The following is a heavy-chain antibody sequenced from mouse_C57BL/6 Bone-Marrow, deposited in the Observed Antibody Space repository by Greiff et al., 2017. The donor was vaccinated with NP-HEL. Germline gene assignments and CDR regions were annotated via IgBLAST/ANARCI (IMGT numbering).Heavy chain of an antibody. CDR3: ARRRYYGNWYFDV. J-gene: IGHJ1*03. CDR2: IYPGSGST. Sequence: VQLQQSGAELVKPGASVKMSCKASGYTFTSYWITWVKQRPGQGLEWIRDIYPGSGSTNYNEKFKSKATLTVDTSSSTAYMQLSSLTSEDSAVYYCARRRYYGNWYFDVWGTGTTVTVSS. CDR1: GYTFTSYW. D-gene: IGHD1-1*01. V-gene: IGHV1-55*01.